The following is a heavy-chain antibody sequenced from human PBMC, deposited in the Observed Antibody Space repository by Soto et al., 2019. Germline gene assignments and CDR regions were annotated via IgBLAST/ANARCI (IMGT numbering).Heavy chain of an antibody. CDR1: GYTFSSYD. CDR2: LNPNSGDT. J-gene: IGHJ4*02. D-gene: IGHD6-19*01. Sequence: QVQLVQSEAEVKKPGASVKVSCKASGYTFSSYDINWVRQATGQGLEWMGWLNPNSGDTGYAQKFQGRVTLTRNTSINTAYIELISLTSDDTAVYYCATSGGGWYLYWGQGTLVTVSS. CDR3: ATSGGGWYLY. V-gene: IGHV1-8*01.